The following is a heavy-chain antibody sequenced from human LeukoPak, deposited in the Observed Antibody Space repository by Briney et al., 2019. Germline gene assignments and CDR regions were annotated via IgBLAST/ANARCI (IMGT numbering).Heavy chain of an antibody. CDR3: AKALAWPYYYGMDV. CDR1: GFTFSSYA. CDR2: ISGSGGST. J-gene: IGHJ6*02. Sequence: GGSLGLSCAASGFTFSSYAMSWVRQAPGKGLEWVSAISGSGGSTYYADSVKGRFTISRDNSKNTLYLQMNSLRAEDTAVYYCAKALAWPYYYGMDVWGQGTTVTVSS. V-gene: IGHV3-23*01.